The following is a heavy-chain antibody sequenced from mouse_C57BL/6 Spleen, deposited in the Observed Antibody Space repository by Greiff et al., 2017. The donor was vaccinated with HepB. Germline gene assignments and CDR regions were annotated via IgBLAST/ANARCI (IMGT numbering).Heavy chain of an antibody. V-gene: IGHV3-6*01. CDR3: ARGDYGSSYGY. Sequence: EVKLQESGPGLVKPSQSLSLTCSVTGYSITSGYYWNWIRQFPGNKLEWMGYISYDGSNNYNPSLKNRISITRDTSKNQFFLKLNSVTTEDTATYYCARGDYGSSYGYWGQGTTLTVSS. J-gene: IGHJ2*01. CDR1: GYSITSGYY. D-gene: IGHD1-1*01. CDR2: ISYDGSN.